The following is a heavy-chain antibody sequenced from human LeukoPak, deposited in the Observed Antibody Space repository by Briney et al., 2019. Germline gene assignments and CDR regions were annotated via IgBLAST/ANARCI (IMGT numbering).Heavy chain of an antibody. CDR2: IIPIFGTA. CDR3: AILWFGNYYFDY. D-gene: IGHD3-10*01. J-gene: IGHJ4*02. CDR1: GGTFSSYA. V-gene: IGHV1-69*01. Sequence: SVKVSCKASGGTFSSYAISWVRQAPGQGLEWMGGIIPIFGTANYAQKFQGRVTITADESTSTAYMELSRLRSDDTAVYYCAILWFGNYYFDYWGQGTLVTVSS.